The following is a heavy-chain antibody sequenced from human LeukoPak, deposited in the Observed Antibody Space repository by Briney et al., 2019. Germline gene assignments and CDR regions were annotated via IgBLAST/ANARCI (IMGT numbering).Heavy chain of an antibody. J-gene: IGHJ4*02. CDR2: INPNSGGT. Sequence: ASVKVSCKASGYTFTGYYMHWVRQAPGQGLEWMGWINPNSGGTNYAQKLQGRVTMTTDTSTSTAYMELRSLRSDDTAVYYCASGEGIAVAGLDYWGQGTLVTVSS. V-gene: IGHV1-2*02. CDR3: ASGEGIAVAGLDY. D-gene: IGHD6-19*01. CDR1: GYTFTGYY.